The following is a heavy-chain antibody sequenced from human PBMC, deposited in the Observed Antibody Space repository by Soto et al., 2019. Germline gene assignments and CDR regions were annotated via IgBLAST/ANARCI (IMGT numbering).Heavy chain of an antibody. CDR3: AKCERACGGYCSNYYGMDV. CDR1: GFTFDDYA. CDR2: ISWDGGST. D-gene: IGHD2-21*02. J-gene: IGHJ6*02. V-gene: IGHV3-43D*03. Sequence: GGSLRLSCAASGFTFDDYAMHWVRQAPGKGLEWVSLISWDGGSTYYADSVKGRFTISRDTSKNSLYLQMNSLRAEDTAVYYGAKCERACGGYCSNYYGMDVWGQGTTVTVSS.